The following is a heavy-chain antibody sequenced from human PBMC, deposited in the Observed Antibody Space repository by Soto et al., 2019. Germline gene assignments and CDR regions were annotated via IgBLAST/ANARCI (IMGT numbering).Heavy chain of an antibody. CDR2: VSAGGDMT. CDR3: ARVDRGGSGSPASYYYSGLDV. J-gene: IGHJ6*02. Sequence: GGSLRLSCAASGFTFSSYAMSWVRQAPGKGLEWVSSVSAGGDMTYYSDSVKGRFTISRDNSNNALFLQMNSLRAEDTALYYCARVDRGGSGSPASYYYSGLDVWGQGTTVTVSS. V-gene: IGHV3-23*01. D-gene: IGHD3-10*01. CDR1: GFTFSSYA.